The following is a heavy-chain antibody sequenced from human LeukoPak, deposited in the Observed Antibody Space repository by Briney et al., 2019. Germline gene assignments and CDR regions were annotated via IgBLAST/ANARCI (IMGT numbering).Heavy chain of an antibody. J-gene: IGHJ4*02. V-gene: IGHV1-69*13. CDR1: GGTFSSYA. D-gene: IGHD3-22*01. CDR3: ARGPITTRSHFDY. Sequence: ASVKVSCKASGGTFSSYAISWVRQAPGQGLEWMRGIILIFATANYAQKFQGRVTITADESTSTAYMELSSLRSEDTAVYYCARGPITTRSHFDYWGQGTLVTVSS. CDR2: IILIFATA.